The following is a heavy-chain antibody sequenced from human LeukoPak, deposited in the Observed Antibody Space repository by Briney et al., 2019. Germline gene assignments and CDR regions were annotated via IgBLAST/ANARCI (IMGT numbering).Heavy chain of an antibody. V-gene: IGHV3-48*03. J-gene: IGHJ4*02. CDR3: ARGPKINIAAAGTCFDF. D-gene: IGHD6-13*01. Sequence: GGSLRLSCAASGFTFSNYEMNWVRQAPGKGLEWVSYISSSGNLMYYADSVKGRFTISRDNAKNSLFLQMDSLRAEDTAVYYCARGPKINIAAAGTCFDFWGQGTLVTVSS. CDR2: ISSSGNLM. CDR1: GFTFSNYE.